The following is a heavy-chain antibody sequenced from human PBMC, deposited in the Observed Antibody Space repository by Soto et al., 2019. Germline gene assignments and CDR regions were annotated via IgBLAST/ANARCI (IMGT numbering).Heavy chain of an antibody. J-gene: IGHJ4*02. CDR1: GFPFTTYG. Sequence: QVQLVESGGGVVQPGRSLRLSCAASGFPFTTYGMHWVREGPGKGLEWVAVISYDGSTTYYADSVKGRFTISRDNSKNTLYLQMNSLRPEDTALYYCVGGQYYFDYRGQGTLVTVSS. CDR2: ISYDGSTT. D-gene: IGHD3-10*01. V-gene: IGHV3-30*03. CDR3: VGGQYYFDY.